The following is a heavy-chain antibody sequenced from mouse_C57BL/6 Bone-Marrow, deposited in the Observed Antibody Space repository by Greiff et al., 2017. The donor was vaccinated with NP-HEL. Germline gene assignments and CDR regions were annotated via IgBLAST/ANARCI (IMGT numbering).Heavy chain of an antibody. J-gene: IGHJ4*01. V-gene: IGHV5-4*01. Sequence: EVMLVESGGGLVKPGGSLKLSCAASGFTFSSYAMSWVRQTPAKRLEWVATISDGGSYTYYPDNVKGRFTISRDNAKNNLYMQMSQLKSEDTAMYYCARDTDGYYGEDYWCQGTSVTVSS. CDR1: GFTFSSYA. CDR3: ARDTDGYYGEDY. D-gene: IGHD2-3*01. CDR2: ISDGGSYT.